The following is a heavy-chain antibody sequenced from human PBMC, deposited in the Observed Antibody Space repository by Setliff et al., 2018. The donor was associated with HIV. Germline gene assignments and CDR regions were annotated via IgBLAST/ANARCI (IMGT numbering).Heavy chain of an antibody. CDR1: GGSISSYY. CDR2: IYYSGST. Sequence: SETLSLTCTVSGGSISSYYWSWIRQPPGKGLEWIGYIYYSGSTNYNPSLKGRVTISVDTSKNQFSLKLSSVTAADTAVYYCARERPSYCGGDCYGSAFDIWGQGTMVTVSS. V-gene: IGHV4-59*01. D-gene: IGHD2-21*02. CDR3: ARERPSYCGGDCYGSAFDI. J-gene: IGHJ3*02.